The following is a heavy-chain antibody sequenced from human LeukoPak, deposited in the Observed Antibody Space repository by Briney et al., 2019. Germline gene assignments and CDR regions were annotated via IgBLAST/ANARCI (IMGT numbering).Heavy chain of an antibody. CDR1: GGSISSYY. V-gene: IGHV4-59*01. Sequence: SETLSLTCTVPGGSISSYYWSWIRQPPGKGLEWIGHIYYSGSTNYNPSLKSRVTISVDTSKNQFSLRLSSVTAADTAMYYCAREVGYYYDSSAYSGYFFDYWGQGTLVTVSS. CDR3: AREVGYYYDSSAYSGYFFDY. D-gene: IGHD3-22*01. CDR2: IYYSGST. J-gene: IGHJ4*02.